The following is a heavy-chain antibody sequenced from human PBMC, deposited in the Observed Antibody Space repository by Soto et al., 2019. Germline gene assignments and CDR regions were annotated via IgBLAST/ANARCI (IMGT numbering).Heavy chain of an antibody. CDR2: IIPIFGTA. D-gene: IGHD6-6*01. J-gene: IGHJ6*02. V-gene: IGHV1-69*13. CDR3: ARGAVGDFRSSWHGASGYCVMDV. Sequence: SVKVSCKASGGTFSSYSISWVRPAPGQGLEWMGGIIPIFGTANYAQKFQGRVTITADESTSTAYMELSSLRSEDTAVYYCARGAVGDFRSSWHGASGYCVMDVWGQGTTVTVSS. CDR1: GGTFSSYS.